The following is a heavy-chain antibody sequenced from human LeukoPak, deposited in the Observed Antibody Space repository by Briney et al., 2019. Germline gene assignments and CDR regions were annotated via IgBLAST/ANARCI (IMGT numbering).Heavy chain of an antibody. CDR1: GFTFSSYL. D-gene: IGHD3-10*01. V-gene: IGHV3-7*01. J-gene: IGHJ4*02. CDR2: IKQDGSDK. Sequence: GGSLRLSCAASGFTFSSYLITWLRPAPRKGLAWVANIKQDGSDKYYVDSVKGRFSISRDNAKNSLFLQMSSLRAEDTAVYYCASGWFGDKYWGQGTLVTVSS. CDR3: ASGWFGDKY.